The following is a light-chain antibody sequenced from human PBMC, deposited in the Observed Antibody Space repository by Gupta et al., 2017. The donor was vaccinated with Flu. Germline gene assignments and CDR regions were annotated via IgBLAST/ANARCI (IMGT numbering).Light chain of an antibody. CDR3: SSHAGRVTWV. V-gene: IGLV2-11*01. Sequence: QSAPTQPLSVSGSPGQSVTISCTGTSNDVGGYNRVSWYEQRPGEAPKLILYDVTERPSGVPDRFSGSKSGNTASLTISGLQADDEAVYYCSSHAGRVTWVFGTGTTVTVL. CDR2: DVT. CDR1: SNDVGGYNR. J-gene: IGLJ1*01.